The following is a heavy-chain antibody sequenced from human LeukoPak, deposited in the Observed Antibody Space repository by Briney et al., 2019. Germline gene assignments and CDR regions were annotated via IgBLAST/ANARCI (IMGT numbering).Heavy chain of an antibody. D-gene: IGHD1-26*01. CDR3: ARVLSGSYSDY. CDR1: GFTFSSYW. J-gene: IGHJ4*02. V-gene: IGHV3-48*04. Sequence: GGSLRLSCAASGFTFSSYWMHWVRQAPGEGLEGVSYISSSGSTIYYEDSVKGRFTISRDNAKNSLYLQMNSLRAEDTAVYYCARVLSGSYSDYWGQGTLVTVSS. CDR2: ISSSGSTI.